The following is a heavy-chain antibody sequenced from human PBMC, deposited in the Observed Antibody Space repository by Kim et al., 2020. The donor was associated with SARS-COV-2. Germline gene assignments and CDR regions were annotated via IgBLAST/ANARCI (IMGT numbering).Heavy chain of an antibody. CDR1: GFTFSSYG. V-gene: IGHV3-30*18. J-gene: IGHJ6*01. CDR2: ISYDGSNK. D-gene: IGHD2-15*01. Sequence: GGSLRLSCAASGFTFSSYGMHWVRQAPGKGLEWVAVISYDGSNKYYADSVKGRFTISRDNSKNTLYLQMNSLRAEDTAVYYCAKDVVVVVAATETSYYY. CDR3: AKDVVVVVAATETSYYY.